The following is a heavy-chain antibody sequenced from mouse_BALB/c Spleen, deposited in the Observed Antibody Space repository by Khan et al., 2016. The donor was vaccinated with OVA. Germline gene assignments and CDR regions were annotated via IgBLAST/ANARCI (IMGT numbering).Heavy chain of an antibody. V-gene: IGHV9-1*02. Sequence: QIQLVQSGPELKKPGETVKISCETSGYTFTNYGMNWVKQAPGKGLKWMGWINTNTGESIYADDFKGRFAFSLETSASTAFLHINNLKDWDMATYFCARGLNYYGSWFAYWGQGTLVTVSA. D-gene: IGHD1-1*01. CDR1: GYTFTNYG. CDR2: INTNTGES. CDR3: ARGLNYYGSWFAY. J-gene: IGHJ3*01.